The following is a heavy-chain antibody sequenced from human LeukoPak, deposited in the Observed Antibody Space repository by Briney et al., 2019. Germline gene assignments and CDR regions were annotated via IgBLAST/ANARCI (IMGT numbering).Heavy chain of an antibody. CDR2: IKQDGSEK. CDR1: GFTFRSYW. CDR3: ARKGYSSSWWDY. J-gene: IGHJ4*02. V-gene: IGHV3-7*01. D-gene: IGHD6-13*01. Sequence: GGSLRLSCAASGFTFRSYWMSWVRQAPGKGLEWVANIKQDGSEKYYVDSVKGRFTISRDNAKNSLYLQMNSLRAEDTAVYYCARKGYSSSWWDYWGQGTLVTVSS.